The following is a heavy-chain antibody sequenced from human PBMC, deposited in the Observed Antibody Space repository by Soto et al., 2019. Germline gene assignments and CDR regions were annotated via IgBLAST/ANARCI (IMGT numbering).Heavy chain of an antibody. CDR3: DRDLVSAAHV. D-gene: IGHD3-22*01. J-gene: IGHJ6*02. CDR1: GFTFSSYS. CDR2: ISSSSSYI. Sequence: EVQLVESGGGLVKPGGSLRLSCAASGFTFSSYSLNWVRQAPGKGLEWVSSISSSSSYIYYADSVKGRFTISRDNAKNALYLPMISLIAEDTAVYYWDRDLVSAAHVWGQGSRVIVSS. V-gene: IGHV3-21*01.